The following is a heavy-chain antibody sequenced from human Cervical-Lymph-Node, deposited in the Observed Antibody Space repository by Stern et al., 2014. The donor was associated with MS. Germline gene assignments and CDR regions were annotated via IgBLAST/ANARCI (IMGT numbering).Heavy chain of an antibody. J-gene: IGHJ4*02. CDR3: ARDTSSPERSDW. V-gene: IGHV3-53*01. D-gene: IGHD1-1*01. CDR2: ITNVGSP. Sequence: EVQLVESGGGVIQPGGSLRLSCTASGFTVSRDYMTWVRQAPGKGLEWVPIITNVGSPFYPDTVKGRFTITRDDSKNTVYLHMTSLRAEDTAMYYCARDTSSPERSDWWGQGTLVTVSS. CDR1: GFTVSRDY.